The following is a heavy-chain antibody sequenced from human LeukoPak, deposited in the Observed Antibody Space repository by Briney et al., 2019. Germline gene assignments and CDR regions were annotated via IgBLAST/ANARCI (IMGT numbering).Heavy chain of an antibody. CDR2: MNPNSGNT. CDR1: GGTFSSYA. J-gene: IGHJ6*03. CDR3: ARAMVRGVIISYYYMDV. D-gene: IGHD3-10*01. V-gene: IGHV1-8*02. Sequence: ASVKVSCKASGGTFSSYAINWVRQATGQGLEWMGWMNPNSGNTGYAQKFQGRVTMTRNTSISTAYMELSSLRSEDTAVYYCARAMVRGVIISYYYMDVWGKGTTVTISS.